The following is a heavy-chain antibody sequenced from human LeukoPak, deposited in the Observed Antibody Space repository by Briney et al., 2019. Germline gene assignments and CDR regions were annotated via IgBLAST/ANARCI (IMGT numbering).Heavy chain of an antibody. CDR2: IYYSGST. Sequence: SETLSLTCTVSGGSISSYYWSWIRQPPGKGLEWIGYIYYSGSTNYNPSLKSRVTISVDTSKNQFSLKLSSVTAADTAVYYCARAYALGVHIDYWGQGTLVTVSS. CDR1: GGSISSYY. J-gene: IGHJ4*02. CDR3: ARAYALGVHIDY. D-gene: IGHD1-26*01. V-gene: IGHV4-59*01.